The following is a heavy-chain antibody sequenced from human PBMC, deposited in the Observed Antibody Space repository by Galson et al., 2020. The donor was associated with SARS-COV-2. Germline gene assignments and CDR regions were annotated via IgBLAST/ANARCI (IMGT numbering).Heavy chain of an antibody. Sequence: SETLSLTCTVSGGSISSGDYYWSWIRQPPGKGLEWIGYIYYSGSTYYNPSLKSRVTISVDTSKNQFSMKLSSVTAADTAVYYCGRAPHYDFWSGRPYGIDVWGQGTPVTVSS. CDR3: GRAPHYDFWSGRPYGIDV. D-gene: IGHD3-3*01. V-gene: IGHV4-30-4*01. CDR2: IYYSGST. CDR1: GGSISSGDYY. J-gene: IGHJ6*02.